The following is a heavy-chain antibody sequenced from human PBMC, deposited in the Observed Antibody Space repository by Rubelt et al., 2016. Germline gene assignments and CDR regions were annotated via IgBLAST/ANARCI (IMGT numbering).Heavy chain of an antibody. D-gene: IGHD2-2*03. V-gene: IGHV4-39*01. Sequence: QLQLQESGPGLVKPSEPLSLICTVSGGSIRTSGYHWGWIRQPPGKGLAWIGSVYHSGNTNYNPSLKSRVTISVDTSKNQFPLKLSSVTAADTAVYYCARHYGDCDTIRCHYFFDHWGRGTLVTVSS. CDR1: GGSIRTSGYH. J-gene: IGHJ4*02. CDR2: VYHSGNT. CDR3: ARHYGDCDTIRCHYFFDH.